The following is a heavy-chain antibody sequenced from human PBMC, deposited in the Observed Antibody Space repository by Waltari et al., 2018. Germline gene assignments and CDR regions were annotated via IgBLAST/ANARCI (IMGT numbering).Heavy chain of an antibody. Sequence: EEQLVESGGDLVKPGGSLRLSCAGSGFTFSSYSMNWVRQAPGKGRELVVSISSTRHYIYYADSVRGRFTSSRDNANNSLYLQMNNLRADDTAIYYCARGFWFTTVTTFTWFDPWGQGTLVTVSS. J-gene: IGHJ5*02. CDR3: ARGFWFTTVTTFTWFDP. D-gene: IGHD4-17*01. CDR1: GFTFSSYS. V-gene: IGHV3-21*01. CDR2: ISSTRHYI.